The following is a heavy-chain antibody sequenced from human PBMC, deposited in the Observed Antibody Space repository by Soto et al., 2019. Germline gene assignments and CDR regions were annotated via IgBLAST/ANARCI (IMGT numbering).Heavy chain of an antibody. J-gene: IGHJ6*02. CDR3: ARSSATPSGWWGFGSDV. CDR1: GFTFSDYY. Sequence: QVQLVESGGGLVKPGGSLRLSCAASGFTFSDYYMTWIRQAPGKGLEWVSYISGSSTNAINYADSVRGRFTISRDNAKNSLYLQINSLRAEDTAVYYCARSSATPSGWWGFGSDVWGQGTSVIVSS. CDR2: ISGSSTNAI. D-gene: IGHD6-19*01. V-gene: IGHV3-11*01.